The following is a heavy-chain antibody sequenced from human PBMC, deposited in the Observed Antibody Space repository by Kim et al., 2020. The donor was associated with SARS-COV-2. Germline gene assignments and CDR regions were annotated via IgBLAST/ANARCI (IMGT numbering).Heavy chain of an antibody. Sequence: GESLKISCKGSGYSFTNYWIGWVRQMPGKGLEWMGIIYPGDSDTRYSPSFQGQVTISADKSISTAYLQWSSLKASATAMYYCARHTYYYGSGSYYKWIDYWGQGTLVTVSS. CDR3: ARHTYYYGSGSYYKWIDY. V-gene: IGHV5-51*01. CDR1: GYSFTNYW. D-gene: IGHD3-10*01. J-gene: IGHJ4*02. CDR2: IYPGDSDT.